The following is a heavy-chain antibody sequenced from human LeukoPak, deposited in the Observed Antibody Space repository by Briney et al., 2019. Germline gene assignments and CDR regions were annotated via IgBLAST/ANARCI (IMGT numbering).Heavy chain of an antibody. J-gene: IGHJ4*02. CDR1: GHTFTGYY. CDR2: INPNSGGT. CDR3: ARAPGSYYDSSGYYYPDY. V-gene: IGHV1-2*06. Sequence: ASVKVSCKASGHTFTGYYMHWVRQAPGQGLEWMGRINPNSGGTNYAQKFQGRVTMTRDTSISTAYMELSRLRSDDTAVYYCARAPGSYYDSSGYYYPDYWGQGTLVTVSS. D-gene: IGHD3-22*01.